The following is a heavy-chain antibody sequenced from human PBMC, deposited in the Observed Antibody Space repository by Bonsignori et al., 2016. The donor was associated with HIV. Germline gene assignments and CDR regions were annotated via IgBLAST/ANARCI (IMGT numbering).Heavy chain of an antibody. CDR3: ARGRNITIVRGLPKRRNWFDP. J-gene: IGHJ5*02. Sequence: QVQLQQWGAGLLKPSGTLSLTCAVSGGSFSGFFWSWIRQPPRKGIGSGLGKVNHSGSINYNPSLKSRVTISVDTSQNDFSLNLTSVTTADTAVYYCARGRNITIVRGLPKRRNWFDPWGQGTLVTVSS. D-gene: IGHD3-10*01. CDR1: GGSFSGFF. CDR2: VNHSGSI. V-gene: IGHV4-34*01.